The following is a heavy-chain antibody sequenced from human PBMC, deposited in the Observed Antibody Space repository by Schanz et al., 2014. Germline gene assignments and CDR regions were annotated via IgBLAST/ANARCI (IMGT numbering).Heavy chain of an antibody. Sequence: QVQLQESGPGLVKPSETLSLTCTVSGGSISSYYWSWIRQPAGKGLEWIGRIYTSGSPNYNPSLKSRVTISVDPSKNQISLRLXXXXXADTXXXYCARGXGXFXXXXXXXWG. J-gene: IGHJ1*01. CDR2: IYTSGSP. CDR3: ARGXGXFXXXXXXX. V-gene: IGHV4-4*07. CDR1: GGSISSYY.